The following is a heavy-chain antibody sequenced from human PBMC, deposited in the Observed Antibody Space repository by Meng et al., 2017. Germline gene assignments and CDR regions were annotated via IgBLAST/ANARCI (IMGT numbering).Heavy chain of an antibody. D-gene: IGHD6-13*01. V-gene: IGHV4-34*01. J-gene: IGHJ1*01. CDR3: ARGLRSSSWYGGYFQH. CDR2: INHSGST. CDR1: GGSVSGYY. Sequence: QVQLKQWCAGLLNPSGTLSLPCAGYGGSVSGYYWSWIHQPRGKGLEWIGEINHSGSTNYNPSLKSRVTISVYTSKNQFSLKLSSVTADDTAVYYCARGLRSSSWYGGYFQHWGQGTLVTVSS.